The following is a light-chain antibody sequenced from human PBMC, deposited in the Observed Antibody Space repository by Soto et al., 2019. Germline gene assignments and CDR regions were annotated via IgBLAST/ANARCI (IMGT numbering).Light chain of an antibody. Sequence: QSALTQPPSASGSPGQSVTISCTGTSSDVGGYNYVSWYQQHPGKPPKLMIYEVSKRPSGVPDRFSGSKSGNTASLTVSGLQAEDEADYYCSSYACSNNLVFGGGTKLTVL. V-gene: IGLV2-8*01. CDR2: EVS. CDR1: SSDVGGYNY. J-gene: IGLJ2*01. CDR3: SSYACSNNLV.